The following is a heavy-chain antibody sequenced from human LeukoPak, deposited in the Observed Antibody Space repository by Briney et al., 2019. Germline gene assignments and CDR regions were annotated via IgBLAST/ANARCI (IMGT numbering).Heavy chain of an antibody. V-gene: IGHV4-4*09. J-gene: IGHJ4*02. CDR3: ARHQGGAYSAYYFDS. Sequence: SETLSLTCTVSGGSISSYYWSWIRQPPGKGLEWIAYIFPNGITKHNPSLQSRVTISIDTSKKQFSLNLNSVTAADTAVYYCARHQGGAYSAYYFDSWGQGTLVTVSS. CDR1: GGSISSYY. CDR2: IFPNGIT. D-gene: IGHD5-24*01.